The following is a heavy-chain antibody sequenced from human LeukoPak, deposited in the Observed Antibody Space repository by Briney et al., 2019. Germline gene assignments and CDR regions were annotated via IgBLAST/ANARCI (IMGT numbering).Heavy chain of an antibody. CDR2: INHSGST. Sequence: SETLSLTCAVSGGSFSGYYWSWIRQPPGKGLEWIGEINHSGSTNYNPSLKSRVTISVDTSKNQFSLKLSSVTAADTAVYYCARISYSRIRGLQHWGQGTLVTVSS. D-gene: IGHD6-13*01. J-gene: IGHJ1*01. CDR3: ARISYSRIRGLQH. CDR1: GGSFSGYY. V-gene: IGHV4-34*01.